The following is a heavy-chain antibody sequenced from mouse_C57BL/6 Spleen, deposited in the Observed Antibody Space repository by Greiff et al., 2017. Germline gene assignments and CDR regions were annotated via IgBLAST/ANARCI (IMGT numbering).Heavy chain of an antibody. D-gene: IGHD1-1*01. V-gene: IGHV1-72*01. CDR1: GYTFTSYW. J-gene: IGHJ4*01. CDR2: IDPNSGGT. CDR3: ARSYYGSSYNAMDY. Sequence: VQLQQPGAELVKPGASVKLSCKASGYTFTSYWMHWVKQRPGRGLEWIGRIDPNSGGTKYNEKFKSKATLTVDKPSSPAYMQLSSLKSEDSAVYYCARSYYGSSYNAMDYWGQGTSVTVSS.